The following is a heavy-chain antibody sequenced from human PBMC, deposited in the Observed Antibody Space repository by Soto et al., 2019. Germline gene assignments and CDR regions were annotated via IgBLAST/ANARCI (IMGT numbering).Heavy chain of an antibody. CDR3: ARGRKGYYYYGMDV. CDR1: GGTFSSYD. V-gene: IGHV1-8*01. Sequence: ASVKVSCKASGGTFSSYDINWVRQATGQGLEWMGWMNPNSGNTGYAQKFQGRVTMTRNTSISTAYMELSSLRSEDTAVYYCARGRKGYYYYGMDVWGQGTTVT. CDR2: MNPNSGNT. J-gene: IGHJ6*02.